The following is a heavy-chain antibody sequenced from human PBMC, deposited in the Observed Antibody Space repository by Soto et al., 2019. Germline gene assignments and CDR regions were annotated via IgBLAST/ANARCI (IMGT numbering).Heavy chain of an antibody. V-gene: IGHV1-46*01. CDR2: INPGYPAGRST. J-gene: IGHJ6*02. CDR3: AREAIVAGATTGMDV. Sequence: QAPGQGLEWMGVINPGYPAGRSTTYAQKFQGRVTMTTDTSTSTVYMELSRLRSDVTAVYYCAREAIVAGATTGMDVWGQGTTVTVSS. D-gene: IGHD1-26*01.